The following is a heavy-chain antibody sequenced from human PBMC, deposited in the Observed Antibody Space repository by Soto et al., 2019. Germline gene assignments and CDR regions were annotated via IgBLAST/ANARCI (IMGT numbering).Heavy chain of an antibody. CDR3: AKEGCRSTSCYAVGAFDI. V-gene: IGHV3-23*01. CDR2: ISGSGGST. CDR1: GFTFSSYA. J-gene: IGHJ3*02. Sequence: EVQLLESGGGLVQPGGSLRLSCAASGFTFSSYAMSWVRQAPGKGLERVSAISGSGGSTYYADSVKGRFTISRDNSKNTLCLQMNCLRAEDTAVYYCAKEGCRSTSCYAVGAFDIWGQGTMVTVSS. D-gene: IGHD2-2*01.